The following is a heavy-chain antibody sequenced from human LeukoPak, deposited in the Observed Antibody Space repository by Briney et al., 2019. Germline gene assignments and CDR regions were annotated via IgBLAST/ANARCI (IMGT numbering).Heavy chain of an antibody. V-gene: IGHV3-30*18. J-gene: IGHJ4*02. D-gene: IGHD4-17*01. CDR2: ISYDGSNK. CDR3: AKDHGGLYGATLPDY. CDR1: GFTFSSYG. Sequence: PGGSLRLSCAASGFTFSSYGMHGVRQAPGKGLEWVAVISYDGSNKYYADSVKGRFTISRDNSKNTLYLQMNSLRAEDTAVYYCAKDHGGLYGATLPDYWGQGTLVTVSS.